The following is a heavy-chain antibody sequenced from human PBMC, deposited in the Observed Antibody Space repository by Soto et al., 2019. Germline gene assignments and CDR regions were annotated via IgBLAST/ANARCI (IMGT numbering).Heavy chain of an antibody. CDR1: GGSFSGYY. CDR2: INHSGST. V-gene: IGHV4-34*01. Sequence: QVQLQQWGAGLLKPSETLSLTCAVYGGSFSGYYWSWIRQPPGKGLEWIGEINHSGSTNYNPSLKSRVTISVDTSKNQFSLKLSSVTAADTAVYYCARGGVTMPMPLYYWGQGTLVTVSS. D-gene: IGHD3-10*01. J-gene: IGHJ4*02. CDR3: ARGGVTMPMPLYY.